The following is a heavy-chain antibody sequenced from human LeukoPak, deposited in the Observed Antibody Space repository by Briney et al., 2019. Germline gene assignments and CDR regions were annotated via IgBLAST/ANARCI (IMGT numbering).Heavy chain of an antibody. J-gene: IGHJ4*02. CDR2: IYYSGST. D-gene: IGHD6-19*01. CDR1: GGSISSSSYY. V-gene: IGHV4-39*07. Sequence: SETLSLTCTVSGGSISSSSYYWGWIRQPPGKGLEWIGSIYYSGSTYYNPSLKSRVTISVDTSKNQFSLKLSSVTAADTAVYYCATNPGVAGRSYSDYWGQGTLVTVSS. CDR3: ATNPGVAGRSYSDY.